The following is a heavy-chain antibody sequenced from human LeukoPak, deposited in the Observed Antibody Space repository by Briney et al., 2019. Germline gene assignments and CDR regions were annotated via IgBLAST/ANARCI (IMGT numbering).Heavy chain of an antibody. CDR2: ISATSSYI. Sequence: GGSLRLSCAASGFTFSSYSKNWVRQTPGKGLEWVSSISATSSYIYYADSARGRFTISRDDAKNSLYLQMNSLRAEDTAVYYCARDKTEQWLVLEAFDIWGQGTVVTVSS. J-gene: IGHJ3*02. CDR3: ARDKTEQWLVLEAFDI. CDR1: GFTFSSYS. D-gene: IGHD6-19*01. V-gene: IGHV3-21*01.